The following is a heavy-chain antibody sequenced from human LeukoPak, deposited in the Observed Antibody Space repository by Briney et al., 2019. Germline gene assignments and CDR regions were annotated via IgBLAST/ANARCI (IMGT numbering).Heavy chain of an antibody. CDR3: ARDPSSDRFQYFDF. CDR1: GFTFSSYS. J-gene: IGHJ4*02. Sequence: PGGSLRLSCAASGFTFSSYSMNWVRQAPGKGLEWVSSISSSSSYIYYADSVKGRFTISRDNAKNSLYLQMNSLRAEDTAVYYCARDPSSDRFQYFDFWGQGALVTVSS. V-gene: IGHV3-21*01. D-gene: IGHD6-19*01. CDR2: ISSSSSYI.